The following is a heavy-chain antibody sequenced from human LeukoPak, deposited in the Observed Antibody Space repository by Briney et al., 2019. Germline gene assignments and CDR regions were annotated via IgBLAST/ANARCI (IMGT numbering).Heavy chain of an antibody. D-gene: IGHD1/OR15-1a*01. CDR1: GFTFTTFG. CDR3: AKINNNDDY. J-gene: IGHJ4*02. CDR2: ISPHGDIE. Sequence: PGGSLRLSCAASGFTFTTFGIHWVSQAPGKGLEWVAAISPHGDIEYYTDSVKGRFTISRDNSKNMIYLQMNSLRGEDSAVYYCAKINNNDDYWSQGNLVTVSS. V-gene: IGHV3-30*18.